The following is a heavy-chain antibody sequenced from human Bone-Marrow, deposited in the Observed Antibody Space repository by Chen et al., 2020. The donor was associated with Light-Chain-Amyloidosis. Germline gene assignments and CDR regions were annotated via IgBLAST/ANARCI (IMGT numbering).Heavy chain of an antibody. D-gene: IGHD1-26*01. J-gene: IGHJ4*02. CDR2: ISFDGRNK. CDR1: GFTFSSYG. V-gene: IGHV3-30*18. CDR3: AKDRGCGIVGATFED. Sequence: QVQLVESGGGVVQPGRSLRLSCVGSGFTFSSYGMHWVRQAPGKGLEWVAGISFDGRNKYYTDSVKGRFTVSRDNSKNTLYLQMASLRPEYTAVYYCAKDRGCGIVGATFEDWGQGTLVTVSS.